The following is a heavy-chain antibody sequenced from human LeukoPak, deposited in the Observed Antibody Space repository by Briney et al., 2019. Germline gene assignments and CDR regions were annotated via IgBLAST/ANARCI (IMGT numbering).Heavy chain of an antibody. Sequence: PSETLSLTCTVSGGSISSYYWSWIRQPPGKGLEWIGYIYYSGSTNYNPSLKSRVTISVDTSKNQFSLKLSSVTAADTAVYYCASVRGRPGAFDIWGQGTMVTVSS. J-gene: IGHJ3*02. CDR2: IYYSGST. CDR3: ASVRGRPGAFDI. CDR1: GGSISSYY. V-gene: IGHV4-59*01. D-gene: IGHD3-16*01.